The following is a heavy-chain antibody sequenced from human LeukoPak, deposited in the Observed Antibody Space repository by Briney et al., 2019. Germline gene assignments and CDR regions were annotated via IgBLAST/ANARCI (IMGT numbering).Heavy chain of an antibody. Sequence: PGGSLRLSCAASGFTFSSYGMHWVRQAPGKGLEWVAVIWYDGSNKYYADSVKGRFTISRDNSKNTLYLQMNSLRAEDTAVYYCARSPRGVVQRWFDPWGQGTLVTVSS. D-gene: IGHD2-15*01. CDR3: ARSPRGVVQRWFDP. CDR1: GFTFSSYG. V-gene: IGHV3-33*01. J-gene: IGHJ5*02. CDR2: IWYDGSNK.